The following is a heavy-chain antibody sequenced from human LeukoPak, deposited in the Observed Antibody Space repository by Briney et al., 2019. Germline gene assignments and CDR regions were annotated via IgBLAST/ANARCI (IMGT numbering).Heavy chain of an antibody. V-gene: IGHV3-30*04. CDR3: AKQDTGYYSRIDY. J-gene: IGHJ4*02. CDR2: ISMDGIQE. Sequence: PGRSLRLSCAASGFRFNNYAMHWVRQPPGTGLEWVAVISMDGIQEYYADSVKGRFSISRDNSKNTLYLQMNSLRAEDTAVYYCAKQDTGYYSRIDYWGQGTLLTVSS. D-gene: IGHD3-9*01. CDR1: GFRFNNYA.